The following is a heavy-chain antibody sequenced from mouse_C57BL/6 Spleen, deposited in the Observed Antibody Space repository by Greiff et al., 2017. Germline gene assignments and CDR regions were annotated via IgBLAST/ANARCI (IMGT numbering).Heavy chain of an antibody. V-gene: IGHV14-4*01. D-gene: IGHD1-1*01. J-gene: IGHJ3*01. CDR2: IDPENGDT. Sequence: SGAELVRPGASVKLSCTASGFNIKDDYMHWVKQRPEQGLEWIGWIDPENGDTEYASKFQGKATITADTSSNTAYLQLSSLTSEDTAVYYCTSHYGSSPFAYWGQGTLVTVSA. CDR1: GFNIKDDY. CDR3: TSHYGSSPFAY.